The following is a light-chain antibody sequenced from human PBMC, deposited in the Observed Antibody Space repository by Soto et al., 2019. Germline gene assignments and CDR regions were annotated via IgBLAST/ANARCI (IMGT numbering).Light chain of an antibody. CDR1: SSDVGSYNL. V-gene: IGLV2-23*01. CDR3: SSYAGSNTHYV. CDR2: EGS. Sequence: QSALTQHASVSGSPGQSITISCTGTSSDVGSYNLVSWYQQHPGKAPKVMIYEGSKRPSGVSIRFSGSKSGNTASLTISGLQAEDEADYYCSSYAGSNTHYVFGTGTKLTVL. J-gene: IGLJ1*01.